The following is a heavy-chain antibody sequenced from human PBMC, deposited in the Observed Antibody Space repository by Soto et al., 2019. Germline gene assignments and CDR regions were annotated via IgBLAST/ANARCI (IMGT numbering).Heavy chain of an antibody. J-gene: IGHJ4*02. CDR3: ARVDSTMVLPFFDY. CDR2: IYHTGTT. CDR1: GLSVNSTNFY. D-gene: IGHD5-18*01. Sequence: ETLSLTCTVSGLSVNSTNFYGGWIRQPPGKGLEWIANIYHTGTTYYNPSLKSRVTISVDTSKNHFSLRLTSVTAADTAVYYCARVDSTMVLPFFDYWGQGTLVTVS. V-gene: IGHV4-39*02.